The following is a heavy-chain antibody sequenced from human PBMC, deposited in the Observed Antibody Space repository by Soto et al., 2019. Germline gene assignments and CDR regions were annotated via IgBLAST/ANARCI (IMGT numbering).Heavy chain of an antibody. Sequence: GGSLRLSCAASGFTFSSYGMHWVRQAPGKGLEWVAVISYDGSNKYYADSVKGRFTISRDNSKNTLYLQMNSLRAEDTAVYYCAKDPASSGYYFDYWGQGTLVTVS. CDR2: ISYDGSNK. D-gene: IGHD3-22*01. J-gene: IGHJ4*02. CDR3: AKDPASSGYYFDY. CDR1: GFTFSSYG. V-gene: IGHV3-30*18.